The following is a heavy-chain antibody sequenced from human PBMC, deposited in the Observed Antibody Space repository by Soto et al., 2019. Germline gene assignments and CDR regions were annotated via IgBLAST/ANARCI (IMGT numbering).Heavy chain of an antibody. Sequence: QXXLXXSGXXVKKPGAXXXVSXKASGYTFTSYXXSWVRQXXXXXLGWMGWISAYNGNTNYAQKLQGRVTMTTDTSTSTAYMDLRSLRSDDTAVYYCARAPRYYYGSEYWGQGTLVTVSS. J-gene: IGHJ4*02. CDR1: GYTFTSYX. V-gene: IGHV1-18*01. CDR3: ARAPRYYYGSEY. CDR2: ISAYNGNT. D-gene: IGHD3-10*01.